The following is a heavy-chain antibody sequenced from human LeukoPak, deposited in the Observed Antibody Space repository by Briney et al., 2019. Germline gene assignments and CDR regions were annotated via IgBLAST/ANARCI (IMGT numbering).Heavy chain of an antibody. V-gene: IGHV1-46*01. D-gene: IGHD3-10*01. CDR2: INPSGGST. CDR3: ARDFVSDGSGSYYFPDAFDI. CDR1: GYTFTSYY. Sequence: ASVKVSCKASGYTFTSYYMHWVRQAPGQGLEWMGVINPSGGSTSYAQKFQGRVTMTRDTSTSTVYMELSSLRSEDTAVYYCARDFVSDGSGSYYFPDAFDIWGQGTMVTVSS. J-gene: IGHJ3*02.